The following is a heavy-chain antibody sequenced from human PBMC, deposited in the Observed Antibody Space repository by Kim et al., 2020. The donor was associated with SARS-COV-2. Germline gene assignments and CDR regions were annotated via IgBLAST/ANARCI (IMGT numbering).Heavy chain of an antibody. J-gene: IGHJ4*02. CDR1: GDSISSNKW. Sequence: SETLSLTCAVSGDSISSNKWWSWVRQPPGKGLEWIGEIYHSGSTNYNPSPKSRVTISVDKSKNQFSLKLSSVAAADTAVYYCATEGRQGYVLGYWGQGSL. D-gene: IGHD3-16*01. V-gene: IGHV4-4*02. CDR2: IYHSGST. CDR3: ATEGRQGYVLGY.